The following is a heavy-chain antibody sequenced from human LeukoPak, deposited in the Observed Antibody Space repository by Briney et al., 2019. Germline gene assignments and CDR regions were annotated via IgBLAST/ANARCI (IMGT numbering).Heavy chain of an antibody. V-gene: IGHV4-59*01. CDR1: GGSIRTYY. CDR2: IYYSGST. Sequence: SETLSLTCTVSGGSIRTYYWNWIRQPPGKGLEWIGYIYYSGSTNYNPSLTGRVTISVDTSKNQFSLKLSSVTAADTAVYYCAREYNYYDSSGWDAFEIWGQGTMVTVSS. CDR3: AREYNYYDSSGWDAFEI. D-gene: IGHD3-22*01. J-gene: IGHJ3*02.